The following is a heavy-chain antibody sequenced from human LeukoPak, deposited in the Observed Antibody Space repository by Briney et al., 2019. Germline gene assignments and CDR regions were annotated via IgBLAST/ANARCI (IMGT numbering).Heavy chain of an antibody. V-gene: IGHV5-51*01. D-gene: IGHD1-1*01. CDR2: ISPGDADT. CDR1: GYRFTNYW. Sequence: GEPLKISCKGSGYRFTNYWIGWVRQMPGKGLEWMGIISPGDADTRYSPSFQGQVTISVDKSISTAHLQWSSLKASDTAMYYCARRTTGTKGFDYWGQGTLVTVSS. J-gene: IGHJ4*02. CDR3: ARRTTGTKGFDY.